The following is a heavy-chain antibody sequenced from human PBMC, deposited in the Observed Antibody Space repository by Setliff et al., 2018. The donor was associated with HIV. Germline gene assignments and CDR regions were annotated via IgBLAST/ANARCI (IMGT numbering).Heavy chain of an antibody. CDR1: GGSISSGTYY. V-gene: IGHV4-61*09. Sequence: SETLSPTCTVSGGSISSGTYYWSWIRQPAGKGLEWLGHIYASGRTTYSPSLMSRITISVDTSRNQFSLKLSSVTAADTAIYYCARARDFSSGQDNWGQGTLVTVSS. D-gene: IGHD3-3*01. CDR3: ARARDFSSGQDN. CDR2: IYASGRT. J-gene: IGHJ4*02.